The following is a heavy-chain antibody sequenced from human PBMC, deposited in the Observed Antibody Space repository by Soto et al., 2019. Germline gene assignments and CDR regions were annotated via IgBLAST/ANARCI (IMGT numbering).Heavy chain of an antibody. D-gene: IGHD2-15*01. J-gene: IGHJ6*03. CDR2: ISSTGGSI. Sequence: EVQLAESGGGLVKPGGSLRLSCAASGFTFSSYSINWVRQAPGKGLEWVSSISSTGGSIYYADSVKGRFTISRDNAKNSLYLQMDSLKAEDTAVFYCARLLKARRAGNYFMDVWGKGTAVTVSS. V-gene: IGHV3-21*02. CDR3: ARLLKARRAGNYFMDV. CDR1: GFTFSSYS.